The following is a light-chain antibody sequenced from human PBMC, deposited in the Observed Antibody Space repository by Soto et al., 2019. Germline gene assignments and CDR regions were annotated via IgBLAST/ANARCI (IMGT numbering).Light chain of an antibody. V-gene: IGKV3-11*01. CDR1: QSVRRN. CDR2: DAS. Sequence: EIVVTQSPATLSVSPGERATLSCRASQSVRRNLAWYQQKPGQAPRLFIYDASNRATGVPARFSGSRSGTDFTLTISSLEPEDFAVYFCQQRSEWPITFGQGTRLEI. CDR3: QQRSEWPIT. J-gene: IGKJ5*01.